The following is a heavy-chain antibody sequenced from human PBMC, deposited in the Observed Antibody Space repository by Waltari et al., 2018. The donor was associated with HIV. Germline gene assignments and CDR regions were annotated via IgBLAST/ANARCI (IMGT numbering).Heavy chain of an antibody. CDR1: GFTFSSHA. V-gene: IGHV3-23*01. Sequence: EVQLLESGGGLVQPGGSLSLPCAASGFTFSSHALIWVRQAPGKGLRWVSIISGSGSTTYSADSVKGRVTISRDNSENTLYLQINSLRAEDTAVYYCAKGAFDMVVVSALDSWGHGTLVTVSS. J-gene: IGHJ5*01. CDR2: ISGSGSTT. CDR3: AKGAFDMVVVSALDS. D-gene: IGHD2-21*01.